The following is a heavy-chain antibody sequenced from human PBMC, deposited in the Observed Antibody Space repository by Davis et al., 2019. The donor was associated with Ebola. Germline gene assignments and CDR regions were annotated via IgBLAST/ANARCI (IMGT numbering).Heavy chain of an antibody. CDR3: ARHKGRVRYYGMDV. CDR2: IYYSGST. Sequence: MPSETLSLTCTVSGGSISSYYWSWIRQPPGKGLEWIGYIYYSGSTNYNPSLKSRVTISVDTSKNQFSPKLSSVTAADTAVYYCARHKGRVRYYGMDVWGQGTTVTVSS. CDR1: GGSISSYY. V-gene: IGHV4-59*08. J-gene: IGHJ6*02.